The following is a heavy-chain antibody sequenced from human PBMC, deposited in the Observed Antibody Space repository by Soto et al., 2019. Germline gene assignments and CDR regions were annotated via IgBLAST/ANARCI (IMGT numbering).Heavy chain of an antibody. J-gene: IGHJ6*02. Sequence: QVQLVQSGAEVKKPGSSVKVSCTASGVTFSNYAISWVRQAPGQGLEWMGGIIPILGTANYAQKFRGRVTIVADESTSTAYMELSSLRSEDTAVYYCARPDMVRGRGLGYYGMDVWGQGTTVTVSS. V-gene: IGHV1-69*11. CDR2: IIPILGTA. D-gene: IGHD3-10*01. CDR3: ARPDMVRGRGLGYYGMDV. CDR1: GVTFSNYA.